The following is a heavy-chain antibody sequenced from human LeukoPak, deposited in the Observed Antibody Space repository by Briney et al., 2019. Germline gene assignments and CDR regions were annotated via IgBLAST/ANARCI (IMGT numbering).Heavy chain of an antibody. Sequence: GSLRLSCAASGFTVSSNYMSWVRQAPGKGLEWVSVIYSGGSTYYADSVKGRFTISRDNSKNTLYLQMNSLRAEDTAVYYCASPLSITMVRGVKGYYGMDVWGKGTTVTVSS. CDR1: GFTVSSNY. D-gene: IGHD3-10*01. J-gene: IGHJ6*04. CDR2: IYSGGST. CDR3: ASPLSITMVRGVKGYYGMDV. V-gene: IGHV3-53*01.